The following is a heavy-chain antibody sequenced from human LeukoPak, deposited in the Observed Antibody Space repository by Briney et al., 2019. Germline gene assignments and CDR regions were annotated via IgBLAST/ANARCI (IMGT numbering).Heavy chain of an antibody. V-gene: IGHV3-49*04. Sequence: PGGSLRLSCTASGFTFGDYAMSWVRQAPGKGLGWVGFIRSKAYGGTTEYAASVKGRFTISRDDSKSIAYLQMNSLKTEDTAVYYCTRPGSGMDVWGQGTTVTVSS. CDR3: TRPGSGMDV. CDR2: IRSKAYGGTT. CDR1: GFTFGDYA. J-gene: IGHJ6*02.